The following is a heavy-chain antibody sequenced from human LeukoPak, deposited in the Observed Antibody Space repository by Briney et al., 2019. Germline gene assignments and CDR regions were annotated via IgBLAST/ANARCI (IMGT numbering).Heavy chain of an antibody. J-gene: IGHJ4*02. V-gene: IGHV3-23*01. CDR2: ISGSGGST. CDR1: GFTFSSYS. D-gene: IGHD3-22*01. CDR3: ALTSNYYDSSGYDY. Sequence: GGSLRLSCAASGFTFSSYSMNWVRQAPGKGLEWVSAISGSGGSTYYADSVKGRFTISRDNSKNTLYLQMNSLRAEDTAVYYCALTSNYYDSSGYDYWGQGTLVTVSS.